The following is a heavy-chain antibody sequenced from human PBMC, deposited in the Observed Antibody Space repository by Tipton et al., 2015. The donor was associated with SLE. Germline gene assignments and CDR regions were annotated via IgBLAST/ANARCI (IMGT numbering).Heavy chain of an antibody. V-gene: IGHV5-51*03. D-gene: IGHD6-13*01. Sequence: QSGAEVKKPGESLTISCKASGYNFPNYWIGWVRQMPGKGLERMGISHPGDSDTRYSPSFQGQVTISADKSITTAFLQWSRLKASDSAMYYCAKGTAAGGFDYWGQGTLVTVPS. CDR1: GYNFPNYW. CDR3: AKGTAAGGFDY. J-gene: IGHJ4*02. CDR2: SHPGDSDT.